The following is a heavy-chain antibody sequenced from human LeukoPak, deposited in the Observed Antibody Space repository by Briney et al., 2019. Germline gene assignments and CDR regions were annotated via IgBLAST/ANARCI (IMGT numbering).Heavy chain of an antibody. CDR1: GYSSTSYW. J-gene: IGHJ6*02. Sequence: GESLKISCKGSGYSSTSYWIGWVRQMPGKGLEWMGIIYPGDSDTRYSPSFQGQVTISADKSISTAYLQWSSLKASDTAMYYCARRIGFIIPGVDVWGQGTTVTVSS. CDR2: IYPGDSDT. V-gene: IGHV5-51*01. CDR3: ARRIGFIIPGVDV. D-gene: IGHD3-3*01.